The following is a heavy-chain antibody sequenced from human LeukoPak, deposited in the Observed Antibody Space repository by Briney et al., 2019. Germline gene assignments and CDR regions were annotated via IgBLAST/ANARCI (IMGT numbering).Heavy chain of an antibody. J-gene: IGHJ4*02. V-gene: IGHV4-39*07. CDR3: ARAPEYSNLYYFDY. Sequence: SETLSLTCTVSGGSINSYYWSWIRQPPGKGLEWIGSIYYSGSTYYNPSLKSRVTISVDTSKNQFSLKLSSVTAADTAVYYCARAPEYSNLYYFDYWGQGTLVTVSS. CDR1: GGSINSYY. CDR2: IYYSGST. D-gene: IGHD4-11*01.